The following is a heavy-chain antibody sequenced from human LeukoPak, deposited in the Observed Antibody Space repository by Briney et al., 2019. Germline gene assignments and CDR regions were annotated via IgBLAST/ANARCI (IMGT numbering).Heavy chain of an antibody. D-gene: IGHD4-17*01. V-gene: IGHV3-23*01. CDR1: GFTFNTHA. CDR2: ISGSTGTT. CDR3: AKDLNYGDLLDY. Sequence: GGSLRLSCAASGFTFNTHAMSWVRQAPGKGLEWVSAISGSTGTTHYADSVKGRFTISRDNSKNTLYLQMNSLRAEDTGVYYCAKDLNYGDLLDYWGQGTLVTVSS. J-gene: IGHJ4*02.